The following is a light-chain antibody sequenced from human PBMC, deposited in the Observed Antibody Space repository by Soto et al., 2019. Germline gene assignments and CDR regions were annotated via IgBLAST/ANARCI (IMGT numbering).Light chain of an antibody. CDR3: SSYTTSDTWV. J-gene: IGLJ3*02. CDR1: SSDIGGYNY. CDR2: EVT. Sequence: QSALTQPASVSGSPGQSITISCTGTSSDIGGYNYVSWYQQHPGKAPKLMIYEVTNRPSGVSNRFSASKSGNTASLTISGLQVEDEADYYCSSYTTSDTWVFGGGTKVTVL. V-gene: IGLV2-14*01.